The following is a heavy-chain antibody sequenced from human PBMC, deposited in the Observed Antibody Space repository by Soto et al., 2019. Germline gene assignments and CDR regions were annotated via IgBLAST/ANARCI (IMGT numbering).Heavy chain of an antibody. CDR2: IYNSGNT. D-gene: IGHD6-6*01. CDR3: AAPPRY. V-gene: IGHV4-59*01. J-gene: IGHJ4*02. Sequence: QVQLQESGPGLVKPSETLSLTCTVSGGSISGYFWSWIRQPPGKGLQWIGNIYNSGNTDYNPSLMSXVTISVDTSRNQVSLNLTSMTAADTAVYFCAAPPRYWGQGILVAVSS. CDR1: GGSISGYF.